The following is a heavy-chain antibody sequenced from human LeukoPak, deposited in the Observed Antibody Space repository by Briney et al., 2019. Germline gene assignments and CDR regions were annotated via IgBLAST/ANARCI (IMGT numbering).Heavy chain of an antibody. CDR1: GFTFSSYS. CDR2: IRYDGSNK. CDR3: AKGEQWLRCYFDY. V-gene: IGHV3-30*02. J-gene: IGHJ4*02. D-gene: IGHD6-19*01. Sequence: GGSLRLSCAASGFTFSSYSMNWVRQAPGKGLEWVAFIRYDGSNKYYADSVKGRFTISRDNSKNTLYLQMNSLRAEDTAVYYCAKGEQWLRCYFDYWGQGTLVTVSS.